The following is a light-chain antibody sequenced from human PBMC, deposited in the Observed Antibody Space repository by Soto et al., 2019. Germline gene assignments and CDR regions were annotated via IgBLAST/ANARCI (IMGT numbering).Light chain of an antibody. CDR2: AAS. Sequence: IQLTQSPSSLSASVGDRVTITCRASQGIRNYLAWYQQKPGKAPKLLIYAASTLQNRVPSRFSGSGSGTDFTLTISSLQPDDFATYYCQQYSTYTPRTFGQGTKVEIK. CDR1: QGIRNY. J-gene: IGKJ1*01. CDR3: QQYSTYTPRT. V-gene: IGKV1-9*01.